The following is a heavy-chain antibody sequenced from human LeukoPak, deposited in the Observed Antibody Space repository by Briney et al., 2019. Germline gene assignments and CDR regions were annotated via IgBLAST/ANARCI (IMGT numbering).Heavy chain of an antibody. D-gene: IGHD3-10*01. V-gene: IGHV4-34*01. CDR1: GGSFSGYY. J-gene: IGHJ5*02. CDR3: ARVGALLWFGELNWFDP. Sequence: SSETLSLTCAVYGGSFSGYYWSWIRQPPGKGLKWIGEINHSGSTNYNPSLKSRVTISVDTSKNQFSLKLSSVTAADTAVYYCARVGALLWFGELNWFDPWGQGTLVTVSS. CDR2: INHSGST.